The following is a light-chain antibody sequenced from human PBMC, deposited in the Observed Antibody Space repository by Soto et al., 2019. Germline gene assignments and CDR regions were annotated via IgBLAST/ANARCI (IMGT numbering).Light chain of an antibody. J-gene: IGKJ5*01. CDR1: QSVSRK. Sequence: EIVMTQSQATLSVPPVERACLXCRASQSVSRKLAWYQQKPGQTPRLLIYGASARATGLPARFSGSGSGTEFTLTISSLQSEDFAVYYCHHYSYWPITFGQGTRLEIK. CDR3: HHYSYWPIT. V-gene: IGKV3-15*01. CDR2: GAS.